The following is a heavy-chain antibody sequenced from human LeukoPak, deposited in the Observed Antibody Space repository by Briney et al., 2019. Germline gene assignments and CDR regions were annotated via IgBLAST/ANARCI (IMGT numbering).Heavy chain of an antibody. Sequence: GGSLRLSCAASGFTFSSYSMNWVRQAPGKGLEWVSSISSSSSYIYYADSVKGRFTISRDHAKNSLYLQMNSLRAEDTAVYYCARVVVVVAATPTYYYMDVWGKGTTVTVSS. V-gene: IGHV3-21*06. CDR3: ARVVVVVAATPTYYYMDV. CDR1: GFTFSSYS. J-gene: IGHJ6*03. CDR2: ISSSSSYI. D-gene: IGHD2-15*01.